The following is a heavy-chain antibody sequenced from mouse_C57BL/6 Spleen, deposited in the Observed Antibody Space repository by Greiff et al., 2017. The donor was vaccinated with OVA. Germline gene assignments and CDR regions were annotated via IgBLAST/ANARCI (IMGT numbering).Heavy chain of an antibody. CDR3: AREESPYFDY. Sequence: EVKLQQSGPVLVKPGASVKMSCKASGYTFTDYYMNWVKQSHGKSLEWIGVINPYNGGTSYNQKFKGKATLTVDKSSSTAYMELNSLTSEDSAVYYCAREESPYFDYWGQGTTLTVSS. CDR1: GYTFTDYY. CDR2: INPYNGGT. J-gene: IGHJ2*01. V-gene: IGHV1-19*01.